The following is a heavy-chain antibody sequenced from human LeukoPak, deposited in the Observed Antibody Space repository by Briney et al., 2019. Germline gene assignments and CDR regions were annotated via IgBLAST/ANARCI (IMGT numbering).Heavy chain of an antibody. J-gene: IGHJ4*02. CDR1: GFTFSDYW. V-gene: IGHV3-7*03. CDR3: ARGPNYGSRSDYFDY. CDR2: MKEDGSEK. Sequence: GGSLRLSCAASGFTFSDYWMNWVRQAPGKGLEWVANMKEDGSEKYCVDCVKGRFTISRDNAKNSLCLQMNSLRVEDTAVYYCARGPNYGSRSDYFDYWGQGTLATVSS. D-gene: IGHD3-10*01.